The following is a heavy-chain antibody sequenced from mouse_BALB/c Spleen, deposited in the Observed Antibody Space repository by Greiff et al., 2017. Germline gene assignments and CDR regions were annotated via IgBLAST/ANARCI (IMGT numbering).Heavy chain of an antibody. Sequence: QVTLKESGPGILQPSQTLSLTCSFSGFSLSTSGMCVCWIRQPSGKGLEWLAHIYWDDDKRYNPSLKSRLTISKDTSRNHVFLKITSVYTADTATYYGARRGYGNYYAMDYWGQGTSVTVSS. J-gene: IGHJ4*01. D-gene: IGHD2-10*02. V-gene: IGHV8-12*01. CDR3: ARRGYGNYYAMDY. CDR1: GFSLSTSGMC. CDR2: IYWDDDK.